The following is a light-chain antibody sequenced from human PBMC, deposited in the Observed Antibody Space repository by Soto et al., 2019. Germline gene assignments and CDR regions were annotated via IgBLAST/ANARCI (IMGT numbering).Light chain of an antibody. Sequence: EIVMTQSPATLSVSPWERAALSCRASQSVSSNLAWYQQKPGQAPRLLIYGASTRATGIPARFSGSGSGTEFTLTISSLQSEDFAVYYCQHYNNWPLYTFGQGTKLEIK. V-gene: IGKV3-15*01. CDR2: GAS. CDR3: QHYNNWPLYT. CDR1: QSVSSN. J-gene: IGKJ2*01.